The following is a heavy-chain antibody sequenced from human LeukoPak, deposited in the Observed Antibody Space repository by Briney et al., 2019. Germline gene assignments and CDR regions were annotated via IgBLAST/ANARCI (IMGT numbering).Heavy chain of an antibody. Sequence: PSETLSLTCTVSGYSISSGYYWGWIRQPPGKGLEWIGSIYHSGSTYYNPSLKSRVTISVDTSKNQFSLKLSSVTAADTAVYFCARAYRSSWYANWFDPWGQGTLVSVSS. J-gene: IGHJ5*02. V-gene: IGHV4-38-2*02. D-gene: IGHD6-13*01. CDR1: GYSISSGYY. CDR2: IYHSGST. CDR3: ARAYRSSWYANWFDP.